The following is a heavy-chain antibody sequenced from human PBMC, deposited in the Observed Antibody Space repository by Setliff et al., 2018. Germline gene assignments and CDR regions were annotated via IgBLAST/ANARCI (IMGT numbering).Heavy chain of an antibody. CDR2: IIPNSGGT. Sequence: ASVKVSCKPSGYTITDYYMHWVRQAPGQGLEWMGWIIPNSGGTNYAQKFQGRVTMTRDTSISTAYMELSRLRSDDTAVYYCVRDLHWGFDYWGLGTLVTVSS. CDR3: VRDLHWGFDY. J-gene: IGHJ4*02. D-gene: IGHD7-27*01. V-gene: IGHV1-2*02. CDR1: GYTITDYY.